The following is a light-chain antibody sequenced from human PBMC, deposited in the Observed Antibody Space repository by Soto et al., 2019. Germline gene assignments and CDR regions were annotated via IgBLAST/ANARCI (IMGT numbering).Light chain of an antibody. J-gene: IGKJ1*01. V-gene: IGKV3-20*01. CDR1: HKITSSY. CDR3: QQYGGSPPIT. CDR2: AAS. Sequence: EIVLTQSPGTLSLSPGERAALSCRASHKITSSYLAWYQQKSGQAPRLLIYAASSRATGIPDRFSGSGSGPEFILTISRLEPEDFGVYYCQQYGGSPPITFGQGTKVDIK.